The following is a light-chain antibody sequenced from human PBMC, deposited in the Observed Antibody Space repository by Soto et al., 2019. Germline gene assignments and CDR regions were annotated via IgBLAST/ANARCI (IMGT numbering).Light chain of an antibody. CDR2: DVS. V-gene: IGLV2-14*01. CDR1: SSDVGGYNH. CDR3: CSYTSSSLYV. J-gene: IGLJ1*01. Sequence: QSALTQPASVSGSPGQSITISCTGTSSDVGGYNHVSWYQQHPGKAPKLMIYDVSNRPSGVSNRFSGFKCGNTASLTISGLQSEDEADYYCCSYTSSSLYVFGTGTKVTVL.